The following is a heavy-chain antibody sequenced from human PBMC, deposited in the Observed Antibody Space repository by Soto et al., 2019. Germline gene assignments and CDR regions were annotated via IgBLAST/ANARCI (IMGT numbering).Heavy chain of an antibody. CDR1: GGSFSGYY. Sequence: SETLSLTCAVYGGSFSGYYWSWIRQPPGKGLEWIGEINHSGSTNYNPSLKSRVTISVDTSKNQFSLKLSSVTAADTAIYYCARAPPYHKVNWFDLWGPGVLVTVSS. CDR2: INHSGST. V-gene: IGHV4-34*01. J-gene: IGHJ5*02. CDR3: ARAPPYHKVNWFDL.